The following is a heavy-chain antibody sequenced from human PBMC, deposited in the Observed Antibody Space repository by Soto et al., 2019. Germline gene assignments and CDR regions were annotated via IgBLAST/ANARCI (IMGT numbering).Heavy chain of an antibody. CDR2: ISGRSTNT. V-gene: IGHV3-11*03. J-gene: IGHJ4*02. Sequence: VQLLESGGGLVQPGGSLRLSCAASGFSFSDYYMSWIRQAPGKGLEWVSYISGRSTNTNYADSVKGRFTISRDNAKNSLYLQMNSLRAEDTAVYYCARLRSGWYYFDFWGQGTLVTVSS. CDR3: ARLRSGWYYFDF. D-gene: IGHD6-19*01. CDR1: GFSFSDYY.